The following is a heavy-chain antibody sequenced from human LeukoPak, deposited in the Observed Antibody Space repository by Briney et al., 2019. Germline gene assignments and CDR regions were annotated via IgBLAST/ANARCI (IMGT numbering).Heavy chain of an antibody. D-gene: IGHD3-3*01. V-gene: IGHV4-34*01. Sequence: PSETLSLTCAVYGGSFSCYYWSWIRQPPGKGLEWIGEINHSGSTNYNPSLKSRITISVDTSKNQFSLKLSSVTAADTAVYYCAGDLDVSITIFGVVTCDSYYMDVWGKGTSVTVSS. CDR3: AGDLDVSITIFGVVTCDSYYMDV. CDR2: INHSGST. J-gene: IGHJ6*03. CDR1: GGSFSCYY.